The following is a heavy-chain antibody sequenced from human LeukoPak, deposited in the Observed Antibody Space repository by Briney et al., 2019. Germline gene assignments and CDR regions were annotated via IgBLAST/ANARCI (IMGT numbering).Heavy chain of an antibody. J-gene: IGHJ4*02. CDR2: INPNSGGT. CDR1: GYTFTGYY. D-gene: IGHD5-18*01. CDR3: ARRDGYSYGQTHFYSDY. Sequence: ASVKVSCKASGYTFTGYYMHWVRQAPGQGLEWMGWINPNSGGTNYAQKFQGRVTMTRDTSISTAYLQWSSLKASDTAMYYCARRDGYSYGQTHFYSDYWGQGTLVTVSS. V-gene: IGHV1-2*02.